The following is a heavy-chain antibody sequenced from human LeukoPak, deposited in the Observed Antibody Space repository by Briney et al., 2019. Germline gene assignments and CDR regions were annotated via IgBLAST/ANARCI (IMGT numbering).Heavy chain of an antibody. CDR3: ARWGNGYCSSTSCPFYYYYYMDV. Sequence: ASVKVSCKASGGTFSSYAISWVRQATGQGLEWMGWMNPNSGNTGYAQKFQGRVTITRNTSISTAYMELSSLRSEDTAVYYCARWGNGYCSSTSCPFYYYYYMDVWGKGTTVTVSS. CDR1: GGTFSSYA. J-gene: IGHJ6*03. D-gene: IGHD2-2*03. V-gene: IGHV1-8*03. CDR2: MNPNSGNT.